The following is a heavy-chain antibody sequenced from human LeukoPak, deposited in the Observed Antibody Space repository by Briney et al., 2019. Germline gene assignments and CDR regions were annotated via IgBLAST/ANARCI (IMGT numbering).Heavy chain of an antibody. V-gene: IGHV3-66*01. CDR2: IYSGGST. CDR1: GFTVSSNY. CDR3: AGIIMDSSGYYYGRPDY. J-gene: IGHJ4*02. Sequence: GGSLRLSCAASGFTVSSNYMSWVRQAPGKGLEWVSVIYSGGSTYYADSVKGRFTISRDNSKNTLYLQMNSLRAEDTAVYYCAGIIMDSSGYYYGRPDYWGQGTLVTVSS. D-gene: IGHD3-22*01.